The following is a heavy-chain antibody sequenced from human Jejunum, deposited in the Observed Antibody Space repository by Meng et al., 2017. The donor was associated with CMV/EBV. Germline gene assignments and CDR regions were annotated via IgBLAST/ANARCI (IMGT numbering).Heavy chain of an antibody. J-gene: IGHJ4*02. CDR1: GGTFSSYA. CDR3: AREGPGGMATTPYFDY. D-gene: IGHD5-24*01. Sequence: QVLLVQSAPGVQKPGAPVKVPCKASGGTFSSYAISWVRQAPGQGLEWMGGIIPILGIANYAQKFQGRVTITADKSTSTAYMELSSLRSEDTAVYYCAREGPGGMATTPYFDYWGQGTLVTV. V-gene: IGHV1-69*09. CDR2: IIPILGIA.